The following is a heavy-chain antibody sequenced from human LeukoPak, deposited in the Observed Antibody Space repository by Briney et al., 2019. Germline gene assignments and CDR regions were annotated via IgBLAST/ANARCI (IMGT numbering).Heavy chain of an antibody. V-gene: IGHV4-59*01. Sequence: SVTLSLTCTVSGGSISSYYWSWIRQPPGKGLEWIGYIYYSGSTNYNPSLKSRVTISVDTSKNQFSLKLSSVTAADTAVYYCAREGSSGYYSDYWGQGTLVTVSS. CDR3: AREGSSGYYSDY. J-gene: IGHJ4*02. D-gene: IGHD3-22*01. CDR1: GGSISSYY. CDR2: IYYSGST.